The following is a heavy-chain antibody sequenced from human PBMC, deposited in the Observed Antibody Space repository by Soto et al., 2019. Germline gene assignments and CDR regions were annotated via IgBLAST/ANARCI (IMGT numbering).Heavy chain of an antibody. CDR1: GFTFSSYG. CDR2: IWYDGSNK. CDR3: AREKNDYGDYYFDY. D-gene: IGHD4-17*01. V-gene: IGHV3-33*01. Sequence: QVQLVESGGGVVQPGRSLRLSCAASGFTFSSYGMHWVRQAPGKGLEWVAVIWYDGSNKYYADSVKGRFTISRDNSKNTLYLQMKSLRAEDTAVYYCAREKNDYGDYYFDYWGQGTLVTVSS. J-gene: IGHJ4*02.